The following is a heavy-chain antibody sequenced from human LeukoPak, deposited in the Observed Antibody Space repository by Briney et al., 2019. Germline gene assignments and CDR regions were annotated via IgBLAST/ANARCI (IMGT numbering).Heavy chain of an antibody. V-gene: IGHV3-23*01. CDR1: GFTFTNYA. CDR2: ISGGGEDT. D-gene: IGHD1-1*01. CDR3: AKPRAMTTGVGRYFDL. J-gene: IGHJ2*01. Sequence: GGSLRLSCAASGFTFTNYAMSWIHQAPGKGLDWVSAISGGGEDTYYPNSVKGRFTISRDNSKNTLYLQMNSLGAEDTAIYYCAKPRAMTTGVGRYFDLWGRGTLVTVSS.